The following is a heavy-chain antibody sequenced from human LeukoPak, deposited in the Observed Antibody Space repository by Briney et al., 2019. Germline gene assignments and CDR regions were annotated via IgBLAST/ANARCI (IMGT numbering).Heavy chain of an antibody. Sequence: PGGSLRLSCVGSGFTFSTYGIHWVRQAPGKGLEWVAIISYDGSGKHYADSVEGRFTISRDNSKNTLYLQMNSLRPEDTAVYYCVRDFTGGSSAFDYWGQGTLVTVSS. CDR1: GFTFSTYG. CDR2: ISYDGSGK. V-gene: IGHV3-30*19. J-gene: IGHJ4*02. CDR3: VRDFTGGSSAFDY. D-gene: IGHD2-15*01.